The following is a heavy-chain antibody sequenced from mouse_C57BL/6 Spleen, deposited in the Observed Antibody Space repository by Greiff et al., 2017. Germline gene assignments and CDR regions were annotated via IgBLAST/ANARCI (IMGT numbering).Heavy chain of an antibody. CDR3: ARQGYGTGYFDV. Sequence: EVQRVESGGGLVKPGGSLKLSCAASGFTFSSYTMSWVRQTPEKRLEWVATISGGGGNTYYPDSVKGRFTISRDNAKNTLYLQMSSLRSEDTALYYCARQGYGTGYFDVWGTGTTVTVSS. V-gene: IGHV5-9*01. CDR2: ISGGGGNT. CDR1: GFTFSSYT. J-gene: IGHJ1*03. D-gene: IGHD1-1*01.